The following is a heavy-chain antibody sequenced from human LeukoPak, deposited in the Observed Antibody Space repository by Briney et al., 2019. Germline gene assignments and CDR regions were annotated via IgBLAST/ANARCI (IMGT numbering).Heavy chain of an antibody. Sequence: SETLSLTCTVSGGSISSGGYYWSWIRQHPGKGVDWIGYIYYSGSTYYNPSLKSRVTISVDTSKNQFSLKLSSVTAADTAVYYCARVMFDSSSWLYYYGMDVWGQGTTVTVSS. CDR1: GGSISSGGYY. J-gene: IGHJ6*02. CDR2: IYYSGST. CDR3: ARVMFDSSSWLYYYGMDV. V-gene: IGHV4-61*08. D-gene: IGHD6-13*01.